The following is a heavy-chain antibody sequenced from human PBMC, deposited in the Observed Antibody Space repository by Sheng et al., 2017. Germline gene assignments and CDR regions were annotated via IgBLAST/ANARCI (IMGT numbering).Heavy chain of an antibody. CDR2: INHSGST. J-gene: IGHJ6*02. Sequence: QVQLQQWGAGLLKPSETLSLTCAVYGGSFSGYYWSWIRQPPGKGLEWIGEINHSGSTNYNPSLKSRVTISVDTSKNQFSLKLSSVTAADTAVYYCARWAVAGLAYIYYYYYGMDVWGQGTTVTVSS. D-gene: IGHD6-19*01. CDR1: GGSFSGYY. CDR3: ARWAVAGLAYIYYYYYGMDV. V-gene: IGHV4-34*01.